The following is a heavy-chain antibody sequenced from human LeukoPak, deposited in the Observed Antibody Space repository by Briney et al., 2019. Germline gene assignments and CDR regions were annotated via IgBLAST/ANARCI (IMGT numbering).Heavy chain of an antibody. CDR2: IIPIFGTA. Sequence: SVKVSCKASGGTFSSYAISWVRQAPGQGLEWMGGIIPIFGTANYAQKFQGRVTITADESTSTAYMELSSLRSEDTAVYYCARGRPEYYDFWSGPETYYGMDVWGQGTTVTVSS. D-gene: IGHD3-3*01. CDR3: ARGRPEYYDFWSGPETYYGMDV. J-gene: IGHJ6*02. CDR1: GGTFSSYA. V-gene: IGHV1-69*13.